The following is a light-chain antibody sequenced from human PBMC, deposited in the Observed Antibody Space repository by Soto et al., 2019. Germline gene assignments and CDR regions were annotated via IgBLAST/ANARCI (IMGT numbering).Light chain of an antibody. CDR2: EVS. Sequence: QSALTQPPSASGSPGQSVTISCTGTSSDVGKYDYVSWFQHHPGKAPKLKIYEVSKRPSGVPDRFSGSKSGSTASLAISGLRSEDEADYYCATWDDSLSGVVFGGGTKVTVL. V-gene: IGLV2-8*01. J-gene: IGLJ2*01. CDR3: ATWDDSLSGVV. CDR1: SSDVGKYDY.